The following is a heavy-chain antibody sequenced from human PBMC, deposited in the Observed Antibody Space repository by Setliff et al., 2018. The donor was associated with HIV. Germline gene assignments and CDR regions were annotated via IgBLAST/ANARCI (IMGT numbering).Heavy chain of an antibody. CDR1: GLPFYNYW. Sequence: PGGSLRLSCVASGLPFYNYWMTWLRQSPGKGLEWIGEIYHSGSTHYNPSLQSRVTISVDKSKSQFSLKLNSVTAADTAVYYCGGNGYYSIDYWGQGTLVTVSS. J-gene: IGHJ4*02. CDR3: GGNGYYSIDY. D-gene: IGHD3-22*01. CDR2: IYHSGST. V-gene: IGHV4-4*02.